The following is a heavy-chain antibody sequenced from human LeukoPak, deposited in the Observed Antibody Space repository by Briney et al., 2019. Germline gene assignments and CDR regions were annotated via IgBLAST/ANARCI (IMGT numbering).Heavy chain of an antibody. V-gene: IGHV3-23*01. CDR1: GFTFSSYA. CDR3: ARTYYYDRSAVFGY. Sequence: GGSLRLSCAASGFTFSSYAMSWVRQAPGKGLEWVSAISGSGGSTYYADSVQGRFTISRDNAKNSLYLQMNSLRAEDTAVYYCARTYYYDRSAVFGYWGQGTLVTVSS. D-gene: IGHD3-22*01. CDR2: ISGSGGST. J-gene: IGHJ4*02.